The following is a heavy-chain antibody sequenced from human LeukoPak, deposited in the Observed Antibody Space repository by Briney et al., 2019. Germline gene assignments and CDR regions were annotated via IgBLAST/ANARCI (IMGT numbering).Heavy chain of an antibody. CDR3: ASLGGSGWQLRGVGFDI. J-gene: IGHJ3*02. V-gene: IGHV1-2*02. CDR1: GGTFSSYA. D-gene: IGHD6-19*01. CDR2: MSPYSGGA. Sequence: GASVKVSCKASGGTFSSYAISWVRQAPGQGLEWMGWMSPYSGGADYAQKFQGKVTMTGDRSLSTGSMQLSSLRSDDTAVYYCASLGGSGWQLRGVGFDIWGQGTMVTVSS.